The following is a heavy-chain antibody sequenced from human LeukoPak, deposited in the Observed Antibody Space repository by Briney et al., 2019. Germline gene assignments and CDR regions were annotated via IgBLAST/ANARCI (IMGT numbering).Heavy chain of an antibody. J-gene: IGHJ4*02. Sequence: GASVKVSCKASGYTFTGNYIHWVRQAPGQGLEWLGRINPNSGGTNYAQKFQGRVTMTRDTSINTAYMELSSLRSDDTAVYYCARESGDGSGSYDYWGQGTLVTVSS. CDR1: GYTFTGNY. D-gene: IGHD3-10*01. CDR2: INPNSGGT. V-gene: IGHV1-2*06. CDR3: ARESGDGSGSYDY.